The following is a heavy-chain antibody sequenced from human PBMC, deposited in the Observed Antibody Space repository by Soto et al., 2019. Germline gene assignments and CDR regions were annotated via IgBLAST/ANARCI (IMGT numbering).Heavy chain of an antibody. CDR2: IYHSGST. D-gene: IGHD1-26*01. V-gene: IGHV4-30-2*01. J-gene: IGHJ6*02. Sequence: PSETLSLTCAVSGGSISSGGYSWSWIRQPPGKGLEWIGYIYHSGSTYYNPSLKSRVTISVDRSKNQFSLKLSSVTAADTAVYYCASSGSYYYYYYGMDVWGQGTTVTVSS. CDR1: GGSISSGGYS. CDR3: ASSGSYYYYYYGMDV.